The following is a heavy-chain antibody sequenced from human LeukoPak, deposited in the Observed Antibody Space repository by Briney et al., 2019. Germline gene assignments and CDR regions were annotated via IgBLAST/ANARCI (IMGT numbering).Heavy chain of an antibody. V-gene: IGHV3-11*04. J-gene: IGHJ4*02. CDR3: ARDRSGPGPLDY. D-gene: IGHD5-12*01. CDR1: GFTFSDYY. Sequence: PGGSLRLSCAASGFTFSDYYMNWIRQAPGKGLEWVSYITSSGSTIYYADSVKGRFTISRDNAKNSLYLEMNSLRAEDAAVYYCARDRSGPGPLDYWGQGTLVTVS. CDR2: ITSSGSTI.